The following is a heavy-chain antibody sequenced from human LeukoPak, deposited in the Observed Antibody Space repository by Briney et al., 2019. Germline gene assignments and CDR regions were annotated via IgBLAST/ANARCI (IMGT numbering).Heavy chain of an antibody. CDR3: TRRYNYDSSGYYYVRDAFDI. V-gene: IGHV3-73*01. CDR2: LRSKANSYAT. Sequence: GGSLRLYCASSGLTFSGSAMHWVRQASGKGLEGVGRLRSKANSYATAYAASVKGRFTISRDDSKNTAYLQMNSLKTEDTAVYYCTRRYNYDSSGYYYVRDAFDIWGQGTMVTVSS. CDR1: GLTFSGSA. D-gene: IGHD3-22*01. J-gene: IGHJ3*02.